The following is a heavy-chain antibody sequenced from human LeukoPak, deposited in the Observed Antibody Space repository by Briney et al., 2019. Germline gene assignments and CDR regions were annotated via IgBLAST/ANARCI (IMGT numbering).Heavy chain of an antibody. CDR3: ARDTTYYYVSGSYYNAGLSDY. J-gene: IGHJ4*02. CDR1: GGTFSSYA. Sequence: SVKVSCKASGGTFSSYAISWVRQAPGQGIEWMGRIIPILGIANYAQKFQGRVTITADESTSTAYMELSSLRSEDTCVYYCARDTTYYYVSGSYYNAGLSDYWGQGTLVTVSS. V-gene: IGHV1-69*04. D-gene: IGHD3-10*01. CDR2: IIPILGIA.